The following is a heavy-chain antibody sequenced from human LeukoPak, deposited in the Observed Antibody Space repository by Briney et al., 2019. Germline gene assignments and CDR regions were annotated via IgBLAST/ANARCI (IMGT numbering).Heavy chain of an antibody. D-gene: IGHD3-10*01. J-gene: IGHJ3*02. V-gene: IGHV3-30*18. Sequence: GRSLRLSCAASGFTFSSYGIHWVRQAPGKGLEWVAVISNDGSNKYYADSVKGRFTISRDNSKNTLYLQMNSLRAEDTAVYYCAKGRGAFDIWGQGTMVTVSS. CDR1: GFTFSSYG. CDR3: AKGRGAFDI. CDR2: ISNDGSNK.